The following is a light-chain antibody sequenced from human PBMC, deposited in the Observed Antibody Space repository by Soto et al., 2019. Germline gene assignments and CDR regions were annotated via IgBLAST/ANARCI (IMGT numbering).Light chain of an antibody. CDR3: MQATHWPYT. J-gene: IGKJ2*01. CDR2: KVS. Sequence: DVVMTQSPLSLAVTPGQPASISCRSSQSLVNGDGNTYLSWFQQRPGQSPRRLIYKVSDRDSGVPDRFSGSESGTDFTLKISRVEAEDVGVHFCMQATHWPYTFGQGTKLEIK. V-gene: IGKV2-30*01. CDR1: QSLVNGDGNTY.